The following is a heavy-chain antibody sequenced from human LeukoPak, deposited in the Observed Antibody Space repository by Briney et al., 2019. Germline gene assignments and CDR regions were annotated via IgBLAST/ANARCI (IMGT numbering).Heavy chain of an antibody. Sequence: SETLSLTCAVYGGSFSGYYWSWIRQPPGKGLEWIGEINHSGSTNYNPSLKSRVTISVDTSENQFSLKLSSVTAADTAVYYCARGPYGSGSFFDYWGQGTLVTVSS. J-gene: IGHJ4*02. V-gene: IGHV4-34*01. CDR1: GGSFSGYY. CDR3: ARGPYGSGSFFDY. D-gene: IGHD3-10*01. CDR2: INHSGST.